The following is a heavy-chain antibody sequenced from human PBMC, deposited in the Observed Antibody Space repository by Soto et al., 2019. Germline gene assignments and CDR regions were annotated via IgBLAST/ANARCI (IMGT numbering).Heavy chain of an antibody. CDR1: GGTFSSYA. D-gene: IGHD4-4*01. J-gene: IGHJ5*02. CDR2: IIPIFGTA. Sequence: QVQLVQSGAEVKKPGSSVKVSCKASGGTFSSYAISWVRQAPGQGLEWMGGIIPIFGTANYAQKFQGRVTITAEKSTSTAYMELSSLRSEDTAVYYCARDRGLQYPNWFDPWGQGTLVTVSS. CDR3: ARDRGLQYPNWFDP. V-gene: IGHV1-69*06.